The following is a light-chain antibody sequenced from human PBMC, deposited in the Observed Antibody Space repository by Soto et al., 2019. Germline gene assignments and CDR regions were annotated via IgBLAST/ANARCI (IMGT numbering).Light chain of an antibody. CDR1: QVISTS. J-gene: IGKJ5*01. CDR2: AAS. V-gene: IGKV1-9*01. Sequence: DIELTQCPSFLYPSIGESVTLPCRASQVISTSLAWYPVKPGKAPKLLIYAASTLESGVPSRSPSTVAGPACSRPITSLQPEDVATYDCQQLFDSPITFGQGTRLEIK. CDR3: QQLFDSPIT.